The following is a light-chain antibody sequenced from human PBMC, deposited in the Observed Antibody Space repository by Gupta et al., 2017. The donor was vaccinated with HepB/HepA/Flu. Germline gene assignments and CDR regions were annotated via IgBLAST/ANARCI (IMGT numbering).Light chain of an antibody. J-gene: IGKJ3*01. CDR2: WAS. CDR3: QQYYNTPFT. Sequence: DIVMTQSPDSLAVSLGARATINCKSSQTVLYSSNNRNYLAWHQQKPGQPPKLLIYWASTRESGVPDRFSGSGSGTDFTLTISSLQAEDVAVYYCQQYYNTPFTFGPGTKVGIK. CDR1: QTVLYSSNNRNY. V-gene: IGKV4-1*01.